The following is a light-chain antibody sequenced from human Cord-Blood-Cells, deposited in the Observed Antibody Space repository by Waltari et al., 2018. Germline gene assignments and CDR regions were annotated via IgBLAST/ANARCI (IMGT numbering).Light chain of an antibody. Sequence: QSALTQPASVSGSPGQSITISCTGTSSDVVSSNLFSWYQQHPGKAPKLMIYEGSKRPSGVSNRFSGSKSGNTASLTISGLQAEDEADYYCCSYAGSSTFDVVFGGGTKLTVL. CDR3: CSYAGSSTFDVV. V-gene: IGLV2-23*03. J-gene: IGLJ2*01. CDR2: EGS. CDR1: SSDVVSSNL.